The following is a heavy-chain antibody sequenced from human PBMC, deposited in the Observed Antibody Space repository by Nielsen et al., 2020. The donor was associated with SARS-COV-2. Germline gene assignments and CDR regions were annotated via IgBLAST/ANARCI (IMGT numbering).Heavy chain of an antibody. D-gene: IGHD7-27*01. Sequence: GGSLRLSCAASGFTFSSYAMHWVRQAPGKGLEWVAVISHDGSNKYYADSVKGRFTISRDNSKNTLYLQMNSLRAEDTAVYYCARGNGWGSYFDYWGQGTLVTVSS. CDR1: GFTFSSYA. J-gene: IGHJ4*02. V-gene: IGHV3-30-3*01. CDR3: ARGNGWGSYFDY. CDR2: ISHDGSNK.